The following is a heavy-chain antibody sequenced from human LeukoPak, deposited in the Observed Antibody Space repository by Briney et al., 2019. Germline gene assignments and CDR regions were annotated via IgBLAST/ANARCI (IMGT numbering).Heavy chain of an antibody. CDR1: GGSISSSSYY. Sequence: PSETLSLTCTVSGGSISSSSYYWGWLRQPPGKGLEWIGIIYYSGSTYYNPSLKSRVTISVDTSKNQFSLKLSSVTAADTAVYYCASQIAAAGTSDDYWGQGTLVTVSS. V-gene: IGHV4-39*01. CDR3: ASQIAAAGTSDDY. D-gene: IGHD6-13*01. J-gene: IGHJ4*02. CDR2: IYYSGST.